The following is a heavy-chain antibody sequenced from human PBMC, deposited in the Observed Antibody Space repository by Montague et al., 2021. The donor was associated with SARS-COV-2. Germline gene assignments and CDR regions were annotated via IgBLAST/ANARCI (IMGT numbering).Heavy chain of an antibody. J-gene: IGHJ3*02. CDR2: IWSDGSND. CDR3: ARERLWGDAFDI. CDR1: GFTFSSYG. D-gene: IGHD2-21*01. Sequence: SLRLSCAASGFTFSSYGMHWVRQAPGKGLEWVAIIWSDGSNDNYGESVEGRFTISRDNSKNTLYLQMNSLRAEDTAVYYCARERLWGDAFDIRGQGTMVTVSS. V-gene: IGHV3-33*01.